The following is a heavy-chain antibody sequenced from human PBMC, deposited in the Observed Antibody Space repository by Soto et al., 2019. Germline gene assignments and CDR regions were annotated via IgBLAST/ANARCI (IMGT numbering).Heavy chain of an antibody. CDR1: GFTFSSYG. D-gene: IGHD2-2*01. Sequence: GGSLRLSCAASGFTFSSYGMHWVRQAPGKGLEWVAVIWYDGSNKYYADSVKGRFTISRDNSKNTLYLQMNSLRAEDTAVYYCAREGAYQQIPQEGSEGVQYYYYYMDVWGKGTTVTVSS. CDR3: AREGAYQQIPQEGSEGVQYYYYYMDV. V-gene: IGHV3-33*01. J-gene: IGHJ6*03. CDR2: IWYDGSNK.